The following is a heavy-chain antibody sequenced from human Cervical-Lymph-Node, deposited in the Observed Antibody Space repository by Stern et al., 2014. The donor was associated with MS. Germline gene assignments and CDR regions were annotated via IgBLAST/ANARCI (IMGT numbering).Heavy chain of an antibody. J-gene: IGHJ6*02. Sequence: EVQLVESGGGLVQPGGSLRLSCAASGFTFNDHYMDWVRQAPGKGLEWDGRSRDKVNRYITEYAASVKGRFTISRDDSKNSLFLQMNSLKTEDTAVYYCVRVLRGWNSFSSGMDVWGQGTTVTVSS. V-gene: IGHV3-72*01. D-gene: IGHD1-7*01. CDR1: GFTFNDHY. CDR2: SRDKVNRYIT. CDR3: VRVLRGWNSFSSGMDV.